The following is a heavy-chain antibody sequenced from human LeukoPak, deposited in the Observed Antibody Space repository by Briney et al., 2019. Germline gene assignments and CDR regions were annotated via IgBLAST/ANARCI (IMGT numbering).Heavy chain of an antibody. CDR2: IYSGGST. V-gene: IGHV3-66*01. D-gene: IGHD4-17*01. CDR3: ARDLSAVTTVTPTYYYYGMDV. CDR1: GFTVSSNY. Sequence: GGSLGLSCAASGFTVSSNYMSWVRQAPGKGLEWVSVIYSGGSTYYADSVKGRFTISRDNSKNTLYLQMNSLRAEDTAVYYCARDLSAVTTVTPTYYYYGMDVWGQGTTVTVSS. J-gene: IGHJ6*02.